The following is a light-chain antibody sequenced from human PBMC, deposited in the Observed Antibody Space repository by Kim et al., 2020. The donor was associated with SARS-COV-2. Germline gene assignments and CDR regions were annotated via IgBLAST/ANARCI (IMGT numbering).Light chain of an antibody. CDR1: QRIASY. CDR3: QQTYTSWT. V-gene: IGKV1-39*01. J-gene: IGKJ1*01. Sequence: SASVGDRVTITCRASQRIASYLPWYQQKPGKAPNLLIYGASSLQSGVPSRFSGSGSGTDFTLTISSLYPEDFATYYCQQTYTSWTFGPGTKVEIK. CDR2: GAS.